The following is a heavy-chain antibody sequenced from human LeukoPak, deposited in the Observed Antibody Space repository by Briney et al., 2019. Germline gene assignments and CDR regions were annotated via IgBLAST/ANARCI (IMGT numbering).Heavy chain of an antibody. D-gene: IGHD6-19*01. V-gene: IGHV3-74*03. CDR3: AAIAVAGTASVGDFDY. CDR2: VNSDGSTT. J-gene: IGHJ4*02. CDR1: GFTFSSYW. Sequence: GGSLRLSCAASGFTFSSYWIHWVRQAPGKGLAWVSRVNSDGSTTTYADSVKGRFTISRDNSKNTLYLQMNSLRAEDTAVYYCAAIAVAGTASVGDFDYWGQGTLVTVSS.